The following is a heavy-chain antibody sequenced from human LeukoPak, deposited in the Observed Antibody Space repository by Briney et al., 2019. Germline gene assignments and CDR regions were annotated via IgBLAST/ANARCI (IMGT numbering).Heavy chain of an antibody. Sequence: GGSLRLSCAASGFTFNGYGMHWVRQAPGKGLEWVAVIWYDGSNKYYADSVKGRFTISRDNSKNTLYLQMNSLRAEDTAVYYCARDAYDSSGYYFDYWGQGTLVTVSS. J-gene: IGHJ4*02. CDR2: IWYDGSNK. V-gene: IGHV3-33*01. CDR3: ARDAYDSSGYYFDY. CDR1: GFTFNGYG. D-gene: IGHD3-22*01.